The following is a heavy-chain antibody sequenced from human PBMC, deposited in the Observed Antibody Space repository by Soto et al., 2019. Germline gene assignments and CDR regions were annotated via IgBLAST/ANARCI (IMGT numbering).Heavy chain of an antibody. D-gene: IGHD2-2*01. J-gene: IGHJ6*02. CDR2: IYHSGST. V-gene: IGHV4-4*02. CDR1: GCSISSSNW. CDR3: ASRYCSSTSCSLYYYYYGMDV. Sequence: XETLSLTCAVSGCSISSSNWWSWVRQPPVKGLEWIGEIYHSGSTNYNPSLKSRVTISVDKSKNQFSLKLSSVTAADTAVYYCASRYCSSTSCSLYYYYYGMDVWGQGPTVTVS.